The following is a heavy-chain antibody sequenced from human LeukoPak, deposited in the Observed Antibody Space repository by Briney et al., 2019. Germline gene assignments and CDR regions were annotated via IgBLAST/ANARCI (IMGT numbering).Heavy chain of an antibody. CDR3: ARGAKLTRWFDP. CDR1: GGSISSYY. Sequence: SSETLSLTCTVSGGSISSYYWSWIRQPPGKGLEWIGYIYYSGSTNYNPSLKSRVTISADTSKNRFSLKLSSVTAADTAVYYCARGAKLTRWFDPWGQGTLVTVSS. J-gene: IGHJ5*02. D-gene: IGHD1-14*01. V-gene: IGHV4-59*01. CDR2: IYYSGST.